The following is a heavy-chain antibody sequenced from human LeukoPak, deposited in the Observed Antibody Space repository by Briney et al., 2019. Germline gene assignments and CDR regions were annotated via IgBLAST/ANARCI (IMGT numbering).Heavy chain of an antibody. J-gene: IGHJ3*02. CDR3: TKAGPDTYAFDI. CDR2: ISGSGGST. CDR1: GFTFSSYA. D-gene: IGHD2/OR15-2a*01. V-gene: IGHV3-23*01. Sequence: PGGSLRLSCAASGFTFSSYAMSWVRQAPEKGLEWVSVISGSGGSTYQADSVKGRFTISRDNSKSTLYLQMNSLRAEDTAVYYCTKAGPDTYAFDIWGQGTMVTVSS.